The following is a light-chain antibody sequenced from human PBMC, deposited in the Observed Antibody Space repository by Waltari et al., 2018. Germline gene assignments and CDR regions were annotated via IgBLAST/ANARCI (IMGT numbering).Light chain of an antibody. J-gene: IGKJ5*01. CDR3: QQYNRWPPIT. CDR2: DAS. V-gene: IGKV3-15*01. CDR1: QSVSSN. Sequence: EIVMTQSPATLSVSPGETATLPSRASQSVSSNVAWYQKKPGQAPRLLIYDASTRATSIPAKFRGSGSGTEFTLTISSLQSEDFAVYYCQQYNRWPPITFGHGTRLEIK.